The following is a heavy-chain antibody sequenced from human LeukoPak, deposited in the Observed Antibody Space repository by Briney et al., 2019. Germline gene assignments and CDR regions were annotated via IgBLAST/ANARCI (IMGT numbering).Heavy chain of an antibody. CDR1: GYIFRNYA. Sequence: ASVKVSCKTSGYIFRNYAISWVRRAPGQGPEWVGWINPFNADAKYAQTFQGRVTMTTDTSTSTAYLELRSLRYDDTAVYYCARGETSYAYWGQGTLVTVSS. CDR2: INPFNADA. D-gene: IGHD2-2*01. V-gene: IGHV1-18*01. CDR3: ARGETSYAY. J-gene: IGHJ4*02.